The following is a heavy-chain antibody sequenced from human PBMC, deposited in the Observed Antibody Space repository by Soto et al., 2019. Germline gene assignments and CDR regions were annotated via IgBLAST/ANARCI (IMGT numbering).Heavy chain of an antibody. CDR1: GFTFSSYA. Sequence: LRLSCAASGFTFSSYAMSWVRQAPGKGLEWVSAISGSGGSTYYADSVKGRFTISRDNSKNTLYLQMNSLRAEDTAVYYCAKAGVYSSGWHFGYWGQGTLVTVSS. CDR3: AKAGVYSSGWHFGY. D-gene: IGHD6-19*01. V-gene: IGHV3-23*01. CDR2: ISGSGGST. J-gene: IGHJ4*02.